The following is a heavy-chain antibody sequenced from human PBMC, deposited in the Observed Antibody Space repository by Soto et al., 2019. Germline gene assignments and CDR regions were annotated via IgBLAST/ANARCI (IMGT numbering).Heavy chain of an antibody. CDR1: GFTFGDYA. V-gene: IGHV3-49*03. CDR2: IRSKAYGGTT. D-gene: IGHD2-2*01. CDR3: TRDCSSTSCYVGFL. Sequence: GGSLRLSCTASGFTFGDYAMSWFRQAPGKGLEWVGFIRSKAYGGTTEYAASVKGRFTISRDDSKSIAYLQMNSLKTEDTAVYYCTRDCSSTSCYVGFLWGQGTLVTVSS. J-gene: IGHJ4*02.